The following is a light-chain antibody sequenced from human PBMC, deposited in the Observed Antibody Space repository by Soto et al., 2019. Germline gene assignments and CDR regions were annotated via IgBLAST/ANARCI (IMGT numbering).Light chain of an antibody. CDR3: QQCGSSPYT. Sequence: ETVLTQSPGTLSLSPGESATLSCRASQSVSNKYLVWYQQKPGQAPRLLIHGASISATGIPDSFSGSGSGTDFTLTINRLEPADSAVYYCQQCGSSPYTFGHWTKREIK. CDR2: GAS. CDR1: QSVSNKY. V-gene: IGKV3-20*01. J-gene: IGKJ2*01.